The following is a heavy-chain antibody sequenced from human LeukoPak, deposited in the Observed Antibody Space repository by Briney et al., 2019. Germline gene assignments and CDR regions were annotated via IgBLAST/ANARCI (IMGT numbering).Heavy chain of an antibody. CDR3: VRGPYGASISKWFDP. V-gene: IGHV4-59*01. CDR2: IYYSGDT. J-gene: IGHJ5*02. CDR1: RGPISGYS. Sequence: SETQSLTCTVSRGPISGYSWSWIRQSPGGGLEWIGYIYYSGDTAYNPSLRSRVTMSVDTSKNQFSLQLRSMTTADTAVYYCVRGPYGASISKWFDPWGQGTQVIVSP. D-gene: IGHD4/OR15-4a*01.